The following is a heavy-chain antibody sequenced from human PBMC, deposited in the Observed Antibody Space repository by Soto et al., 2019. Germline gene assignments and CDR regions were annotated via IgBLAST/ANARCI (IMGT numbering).Heavy chain of an antibody. CDR3: ARVRRAARLGYYYYYMDV. V-gene: IGHV1-69*02. D-gene: IGHD6-6*01. J-gene: IGHJ6*03. Sequence: SVKVSCKASGGTFSSYTISWVRQAPGQGLEWMGRIIPILGIANYAQKFQGRVKITADKSTSTAYMELSSLRSEDTAVYYCARVRRAARLGYYYYYMDVWGKGTTVTVSS. CDR2: IIPILGIA. CDR1: GGTFSSYT.